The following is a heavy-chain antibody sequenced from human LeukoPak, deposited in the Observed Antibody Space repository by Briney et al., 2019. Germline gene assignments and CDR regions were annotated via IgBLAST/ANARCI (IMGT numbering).Heavy chain of an antibody. Sequence: SVKGSCKASGGTFSSYAISWVRQAPGQGLEWMGGIIPIFGTANYAQKFQGRATITADESTGTAYMELSSLRSEDTAVYYCARDRYSSGWYVGGYFDYWGQGTLVTVSS. CDR1: GGTFSSYA. CDR2: IIPIFGTA. V-gene: IGHV1-69*13. J-gene: IGHJ4*02. CDR3: ARDRYSSGWYVGGYFDY. D-gene: IGHD6-19*01.